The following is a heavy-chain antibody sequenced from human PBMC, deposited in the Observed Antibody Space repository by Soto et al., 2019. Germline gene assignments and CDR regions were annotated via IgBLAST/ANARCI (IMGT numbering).Heavy chain of an antibody. CDR1: GGSISSGGYY. D-gene: IGHD2-15*01. CDR2: IYYSGST. J-gene: IGHJ3*02. Sequence: QVQLQESGPGLVKPSQTLSLTCTVSGGSISSGGYYWSWIRQHPGKGLEWIGYIYYSGSTYYNPSRKSXXTXSXXTSKNQFSLKLSSVTAADTAVYYCAREPVVDAFDIWGQGTMVTVSS. V-gene: IGHV4-31*03. CDR3: AREPVVDAFDI.